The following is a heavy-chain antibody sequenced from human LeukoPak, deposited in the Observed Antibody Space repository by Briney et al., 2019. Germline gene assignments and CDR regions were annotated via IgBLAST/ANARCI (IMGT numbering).Heavy chain of an antibody. Sequence: PGGSLRLSCAASGFTVSSNYMSWVRQAPGKGLEWVSVIYSGGSTYYADSVKGRFTISRDNSKNTLYLQMNSLRAEDTAVYYCASGSGYESGGMGGAFDIWGQGTMVTVSS. J-gene: IGHJ3*02. V-gene: IGHV3-53*01. CDR2: IYSGGST. CDR1: GFTVSSNY. CDR3: ASGSGYESGGMGGAFDI. D-gene: IGHD5-12*01.